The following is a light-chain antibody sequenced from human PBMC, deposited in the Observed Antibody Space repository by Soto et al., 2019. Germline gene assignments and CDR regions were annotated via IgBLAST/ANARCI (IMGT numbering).Light chain of an antibody. V-gene: IGKV3-11*01. CDR2: DAS. CDR1: QSVSSY. CDR3: QQRSNWYT. Sequence: EIVLTQSPATLSLSPGERATLSCRASQSVSSYLAWYQQKPGQAPRLLIYDASNRATGIPARFSGSGSGTAFSLTIGSLEPEDFAVYYCQQRSNWYTFGQGTKLEIK. J-gene: IGKJ2*01.